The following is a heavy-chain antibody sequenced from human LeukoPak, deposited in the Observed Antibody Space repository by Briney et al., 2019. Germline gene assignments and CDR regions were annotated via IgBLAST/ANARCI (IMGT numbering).Heavy chain of an antibody. J-gene: IGHJ4*02. CDR1: GYTFTSCG. V-gene: IGHV1-8*01. CDR2: MNPNSGNT. Sequence: GASVKVSCKASGYTFTSCGINRVRQATGQWLEWMGWMNPNSGNTGYGQSFQGRITMTRYISIGTAYMELSNLTSEDTAIYYCTRGSSGRLDNWGQGILVTVSA. CDR3: TRGSSGRLDN. D-gene: IGHD6-19*01.